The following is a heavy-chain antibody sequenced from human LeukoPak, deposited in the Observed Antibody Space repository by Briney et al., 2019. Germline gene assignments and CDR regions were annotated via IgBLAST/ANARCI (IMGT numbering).Heavy chain of an antibody. Sequence: PGGSLRLSCEASGFTFSPYAMTWVRQAPGKGLEWVSTISGSGGSIYYADSVKGRFTISRDNSKNTLYLQMNSLRAEDTAVYYCAKAVISAATIFDYWGQGTLVTVSS. CDR3: AKAVISAATIFDY. CDR1: GFTFSPYA. CDR2: ISGSGGSI. D-gene: IGHD6-13*01. V-gene: IGHV3-23*01. J-gene: IGHJ4*02.